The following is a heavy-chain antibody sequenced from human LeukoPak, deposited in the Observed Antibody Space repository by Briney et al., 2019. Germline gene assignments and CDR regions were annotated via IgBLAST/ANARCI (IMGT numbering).Heavy chain of an antibody. CDR2: ISSSSSYI. Sequence: PGGSLRLSCAASGFTFSSYSMNWVRQAPGKGLEWVSSISSSSSYICYADSVKGRFTISRDNAKNSLYLQMNSLRAEDTAVYYCASIGWFGAFDIWGQGTMVTVSS. CDR1: GFTFSSYS. CDR3: ASIGWFGAFDI. J-gene: IGHJ3*02. D-gene: IGHD6-19*01. V-gene: IGHV3-21*01.